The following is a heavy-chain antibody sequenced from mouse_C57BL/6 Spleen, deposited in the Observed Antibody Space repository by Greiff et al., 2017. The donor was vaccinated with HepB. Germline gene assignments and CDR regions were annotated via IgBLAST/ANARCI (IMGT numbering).Heavy chain of an antibody. V-gene: IGHV1-15*01. CDR3: TRWLRRYAMDY. D-gene: IGHD2-2*01. J-gene: IGHJ4*01. CDR2: IDPETGGT. Sequence: QVQLKQSGAELVRPGASVTLSCKASGYTFTDYEMHWVKQTPVHGLEWIGAIDPETGGTAYNQKFKGKAILTADKSSSTAYMELRSLTSEDSAVYYCTRWLRRYAMDYWGQGTSVTVSS. CDR1: GYTFTDYE.